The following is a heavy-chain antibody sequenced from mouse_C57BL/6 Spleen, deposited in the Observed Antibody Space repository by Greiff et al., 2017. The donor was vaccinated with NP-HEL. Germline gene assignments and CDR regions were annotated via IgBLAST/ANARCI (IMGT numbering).Heavy chain of an antibody. D-gene: IGHD1-1*01. CDR2: ISYDGSN. CDR1: GYSITSGYY. J-gene: IGHJ1*03. Sequence: VQLKQSGPGLVKPSQSLSLTCSVTGYSITSGYYWNWIRQFPGNKLEWMGYISYDGSNNYKPSPKNRITSTRDATKYQLFLMLNSVTTDDTATYYCARVGSNPWYFDVWGTGTTVTVSS. V-gene: IGHV3-6*01. CDR3: ARVGSNPWYFDV.